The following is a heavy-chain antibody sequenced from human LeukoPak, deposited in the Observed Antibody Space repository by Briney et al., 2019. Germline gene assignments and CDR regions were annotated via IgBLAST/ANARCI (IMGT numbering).Heavy chain of an antibody. D-gene: IGHD3-10*01. CDR2: IRPDGRET. J-gene: IGHJ4*02. V-gene: IGHV3-74*01. CDR1: GFTFTNHW. CDR3: GRDAVLGSGRVDY. Sequence: PGGSLRLSCAASGFTFTNHWMHWVRQAPGKGLLWVSRIRPDGRETNHAGSVKGRFPISRDNAKNTLYLQMNSLGDEDTAVYFCGRDAVLGSGRVDYWGQGVLVTVSS.